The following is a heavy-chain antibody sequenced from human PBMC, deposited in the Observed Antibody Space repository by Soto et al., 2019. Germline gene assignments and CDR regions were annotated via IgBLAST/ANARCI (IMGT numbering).Heavy chain of an antibody. D-gene: IGHD2-21*01. J-gene: IGHJ6*03. Sequence: QVQLVQSGAEVKKPGSSVKVACEASGGSFISYSFSWVRQAPGQGLEWMGRILRIQGTASYALKFQDRVTITADRSTKTVYMELRSLRPEDTALYFGAKSLLFVDEAYMDGWGKGTTVTVSS. CDR2: ILRIQGTA. V-gene: IGHV1-69*08. CDR1: GGSFISYS. CDR3: AKSLLFVDEAYMDG.